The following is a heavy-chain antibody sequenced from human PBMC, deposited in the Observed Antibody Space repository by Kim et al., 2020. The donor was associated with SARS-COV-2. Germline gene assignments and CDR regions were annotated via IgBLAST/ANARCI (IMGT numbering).Heavy chain of an antibody. D-gene: IGHD3-9*01. CDR2: ISSSGSTI. CDR3: ARDRSPFDDILTGYDLVVGMDV. V-gene: IGHV3-48*03. Sequence: GGSLRLSCAASGFTFSSYEMNWVRQAPGKGLEWVSYISSSGSTIYYADSVKGRFTISRDNAKNSLYLQMNSLRAEDTAVYYCARDRSPFDDILTGYDLVVGMDVWGQGTTVTVSS. J-gene: IGHJ6*02. CDR1: GFTFSSYE.